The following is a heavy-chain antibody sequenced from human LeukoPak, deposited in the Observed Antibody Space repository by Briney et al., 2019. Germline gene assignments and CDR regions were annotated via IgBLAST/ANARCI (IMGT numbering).Heavy chain of an antibody. Sequence: GGSLRLSCAASGFTFSGYAMSWVRQAPGKGLEWVSGISGSGDSTYYADSVKGRFTISRDNSKNTLYMQMNSLRAEDTALSYYAAEQKASRYSDWPIDYWGQGTLVTVSS. CDR3: AAEQKASRYSDWPIDY. V-gene: IGHV3-23*01. CDR2: ISGSGDST. D-gene: IGHD3-9*01. CDR1: GFTFSGYA. J-gene: IGHJ4*02.